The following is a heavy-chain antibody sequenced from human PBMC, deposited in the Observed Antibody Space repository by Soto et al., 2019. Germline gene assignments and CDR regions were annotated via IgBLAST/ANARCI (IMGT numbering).Heavy chain of an antibody. Sequence: QVQLVQSGAEVKKPGSSVKVSCKASGGTLSSYSVSWVRQAPGQGLEWMGGVIPIFRTVNYAQKFQGRVTXXXXXXXXXXXXXXXXXXXXXXXXXXXXXXXXXXARTPDYFDSWGQGTLVTVSS. CDR1: GGTLSSYS. CDR2: VIPIFRTV. V-gene: IGHV1-69*05. J-gene: IGHJ4*02. CDR3: XXXXXXXARTPDYFDS.